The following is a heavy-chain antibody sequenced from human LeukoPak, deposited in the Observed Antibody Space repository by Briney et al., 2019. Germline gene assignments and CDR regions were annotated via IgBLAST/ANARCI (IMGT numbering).Heavy chain of an antibody. CDR2: ISGSGDST. CDR3: ALRPGVSYYYYMDV. J-gene: IGHJ6*03. V-gene: IGHV3-23*01. Sequence: GGSLRLSCAASAFTFSSYGMSWVRQAPGKGLEWVSDISGSGDSTNYADSVKGRFTISRDNSKNTLYLQMNSLRAEDTAVYYCALRPGVSYYYYMDVWGKGTTVTVSS. CDR1: AFTFSSYG. D-gene: IGHD2-8*01.